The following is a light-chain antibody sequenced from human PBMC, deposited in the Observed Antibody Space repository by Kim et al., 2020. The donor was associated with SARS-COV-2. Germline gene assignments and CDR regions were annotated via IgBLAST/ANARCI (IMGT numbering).Light chain of an antibody. CDR3: QAWDSSTGV. J-gene: IGLJ1*01. CDR2: QDS. CDR1: KLGDKY. V-gene: IGLV3-1*01. Sequence: SVSPGQTASITCSGDKLGDKYACWYQQKPGQSHVLVIYQDSKRPSGIPERFSGSNSGNTATLTISGTQAMDEADYYCQAWDSSTGVFGTGTKVTVL.